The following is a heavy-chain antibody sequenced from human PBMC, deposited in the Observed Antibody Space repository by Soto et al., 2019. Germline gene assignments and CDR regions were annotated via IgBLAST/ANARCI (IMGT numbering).Heavy chain of an antibody. D-gene: IGHD3-10*01. CDR2: TSHNGVT. J-gene: IGHJ6*02. CDR3: ARGRYYGSGETGYYYYGMDV. V-gene: IGHV4-4*02. CDR1: GGSIDNVYW. Sequence: SETLSLTCAVSGGSIDNVYWWSWVRQSPGKGLEWIGETSHNGVTNYNPSLKGRVTISIDTSKNQFYLKLSSVTAADTAVYYCARGRYYGSGETGYYYYGMDVWGQGTTVTVSS.